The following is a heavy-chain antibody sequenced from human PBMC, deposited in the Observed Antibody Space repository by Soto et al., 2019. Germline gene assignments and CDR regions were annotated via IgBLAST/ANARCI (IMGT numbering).Heavy chain of an antibody. CDR2: INAGNGNT. CDR1: GYTFTSYA. Sequence: ASVKVSCKASGYTFTSYAMHWVRQAPGQRLEWMGWINAGNGNTKYSQKFQGRVTITRDTSASTAYMELSSLRSEDTAVYYCARAPRDYDFWSGYYGDDAFDSWGQGTRVTVSS. J-gene: IGHJ3*02. D-gene: IGHD3-3*01. CDR3: ARAPRDYDFWSGYYGDDAFDS. V-gene: IGHV1-3*01.